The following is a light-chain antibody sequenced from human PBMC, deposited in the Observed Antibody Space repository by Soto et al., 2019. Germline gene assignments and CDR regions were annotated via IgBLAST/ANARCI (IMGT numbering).Light chain of an antibody. V-gene: IGKV1-33*01. J-gene: IGKJ2*01. CDR3: QQYEALPYT. CDR2: DAS. Sequence: DIQMTQSPSSLSASVGDRVTITCQASQDISNYLNWYQQKPGKAPKVLIYDASNLKTGVPSRFSGSGSGTDFTFTISSLQPEDIAAYYCQQYEALPYTFGQGTKLEIK. CDR1: QDISNY.